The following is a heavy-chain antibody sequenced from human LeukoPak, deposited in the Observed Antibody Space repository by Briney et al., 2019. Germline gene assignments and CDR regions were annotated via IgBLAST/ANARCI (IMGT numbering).Heavy chain of an antibody. CDR3: ARDHGSSCDY. CDR1: GDSVSTTNAA. Sequence: SQTLSLTCAISGDSVSTTNAAWNWITQSPSRGLEWLGMTYYRSKWYIDYAEFVRSRITINPDTSKNHFSLQLNSVTPEDTAVYYCARDHGSSCDYWGQGTLVTVSS. D-gene: IGHD6-13*01. V-gene: IGHV6-1*01. J-gene: IGHJ4*02. CDR2: TYYRSKWYI.